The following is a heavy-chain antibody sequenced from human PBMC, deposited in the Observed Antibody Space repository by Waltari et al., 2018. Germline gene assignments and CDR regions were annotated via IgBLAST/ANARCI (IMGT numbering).Heavy chain of an antibody. V-gene: IGHV1-18*01. D-gene: IGHD1-1*01. CDR1: GYNFNTYG. Sequence: QGQLLQSGAEVKKPGASVTVSCKDSGYNFNTYGIRWVRQAPGQGLEWMGWINPYNGNTNYAQMVQDRVTLTTDTSTSTAYMELRSLTSADTAVYYCARVRASGGNSAFDIWGQGTMVTVSS. J-gene: IGHJ3*02. CDR2: INPYNGNT. CDR3: ARVRASGGNSAFDI.